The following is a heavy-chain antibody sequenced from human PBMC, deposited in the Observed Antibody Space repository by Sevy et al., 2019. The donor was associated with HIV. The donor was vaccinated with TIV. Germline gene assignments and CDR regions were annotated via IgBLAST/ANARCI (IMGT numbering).Heavy chain of an antibody. CDR3: ARESYYDILTGMGY. CDR1: GFTFSRYW. D-gene: IGHD3-9*01. CDR2: INSDGSSP. J-gene: IGHJ4*02. V-gene: IGHV3-74*01. Sequence: GGSLRLSCAASGFTFSRYWMHWVRQAPGKGLVWVSRINSDGSSPSYADSVKGRFTISRDNAKNTLYLQMNSLRAEDTAVYYCARESYYDILTGMGYWGQGTLVTVSS.